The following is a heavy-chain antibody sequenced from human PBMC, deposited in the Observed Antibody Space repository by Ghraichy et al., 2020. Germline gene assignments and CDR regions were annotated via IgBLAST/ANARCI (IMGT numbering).Heavy chain of an antibody. D-gene: IGHD1-7*01. CDR1: GDSVSSNSAA. Sequence: SQTPSLTCAISGDSVSSNSAAWNWIRQSPSRGLEWLGRTYYRSKWYNDYAVSVKSRITINPDTSKNQFSLQLNSVTPEDTAVYYCARGELELGGYYYYGMDVWGQGTTVTVSS. J-gene: IGHJ6*02. CDR3: ARGELELGGYYYYGMDV. V-gene: IGHV6-1*01. CDR2: TYYRSKWYN.